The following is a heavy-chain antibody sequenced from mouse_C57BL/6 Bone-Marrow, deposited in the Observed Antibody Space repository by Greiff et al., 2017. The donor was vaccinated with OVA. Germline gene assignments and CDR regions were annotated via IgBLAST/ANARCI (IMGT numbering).Heavy chain of an antibody. Sequence: EVKLEESGGGLVKPGGSLKLSCAASGFTFSSYAMSWVRQTPEKRLEWVATISAGGSYTSYPDNVKGRFTISRDNATNNLYLQMSHLKSEDTAMYYCARDGGAYWGQGTLVTVSA. CDR3: ARDGGAY. J-gene: IGHJ3*01. D-gene: IGHD1-1*02. V-gene: IGHV5-4*01. CDR2: ISAGGSYT. CDR1: GFTFSSYA.